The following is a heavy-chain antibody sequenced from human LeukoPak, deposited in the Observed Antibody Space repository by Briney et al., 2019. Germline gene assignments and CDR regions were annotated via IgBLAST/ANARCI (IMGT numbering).Heavy chain of an antibody. CDR1: GGSISSSSYY. J-gene: IGHJ4*02. V-gene: IGHV4-39*07. CDR2: IYYSGST. CDR3: ARDRQFYDYVWGSYRPGWYFDY. D-gene: IGHD3-16*02. Sequence: SETLSLTCTVSGGSISSSSYYWGWIRQPPGKGLEWIGSIYYSGSTYYNPSLKSRVTISVDTSKYQFSLKLSSVTAADTAVYYCARDRQFYDYVWGSYRPGWYFDYWGQGTLVTVSS.